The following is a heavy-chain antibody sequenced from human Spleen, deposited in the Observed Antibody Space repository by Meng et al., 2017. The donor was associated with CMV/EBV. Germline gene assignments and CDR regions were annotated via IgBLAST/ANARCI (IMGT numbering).Heavy chain of an antibody. D-gene: IGHD2-21*02. V-gene: IGHV3-9*01. CDR1: GFTFDDHA. CDR2: MSGNTGFI. J-gene: IGHJ6*02. CDR3: VKGGGERVTFDAMDV. Sequence: GGSLRLSCAASGFTFDDHAMHWVRQIPGEGLEWLSGMSGNTGFIGYADSVKGRFTISRDNAKKTLSLQMDTLRTEDTALYYCVKGGGERVTFDAMDVWGQGTTVTVSS.